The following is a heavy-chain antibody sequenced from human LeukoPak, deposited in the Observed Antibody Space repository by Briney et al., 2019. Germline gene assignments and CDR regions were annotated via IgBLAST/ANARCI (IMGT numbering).Heavy chain of an antibody. CDR2: ISSSSSTI. V-gene: IGHV3-48*04. J-gene: IGHJ3*02. D-gene: IGHD3-3*01. CDR3: ARDESLGDFWSGYFDAFDM. CDR1: GFTFSSYS. Sequence: GGSLRLSCAASGFTFSSYSMNWVRQAPGKGLEWVSYISSSSSTIYYADSVKGRFTISRDNAKNSLYLQMNSLRAEDTAVYYCARDESLGDFWSGYFDAFDMWGQGTMVTVSS.